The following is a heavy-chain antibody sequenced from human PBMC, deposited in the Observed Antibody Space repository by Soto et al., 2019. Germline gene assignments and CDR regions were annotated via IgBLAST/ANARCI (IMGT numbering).Heavy chain of an antibody. Sequence: EVQLLESGGGLVQPGGSLRLSCAASGFTFSSYAMSWVRQAPGKGLEWVSAISGSGGSTYYADSVKGLFTIARDNSKNTPYRQINSKTAENTAVYYSAKAGDCSGGNCYSYYWGQGTLVTVAS. CDR1: GFTFSSYA. J-gene: IGHJ4*02. V-gene: IGHV3-23*01. CDR2: ISGSGGST. CDR3: AKAGDCSGGNCYSYY. D-gene: IGHD2-15*01.